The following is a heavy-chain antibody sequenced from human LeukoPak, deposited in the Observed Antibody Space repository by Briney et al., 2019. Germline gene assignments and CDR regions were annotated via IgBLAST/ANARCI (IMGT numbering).Heavy chain of an antibody. CDR3: ARSMVLIAAAGKGFDY. Sequence: PSETLSLTCTVSGDSITSRSYYWGWIRQAPGKGLEWIASIHYSGTTYYKPSLKSRVTISVDTSKNQFSLRLSSVTAADTAVYYCARSMVLIAAAGKGFDYWGQGTLVTVSS. J-gene: IGHJ4*02. CDR2: IHYSGTT. D-gene: IGHD6-13*01. CDR1: GDSITSRSYY. V-gene: IGHV4-39*07.